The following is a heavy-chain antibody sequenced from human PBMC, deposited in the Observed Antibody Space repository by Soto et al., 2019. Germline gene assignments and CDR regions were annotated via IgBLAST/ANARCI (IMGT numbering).Heavy chain of an antibody. Sequence: SETLSLTCTVSGGSISSGGYYWSWLRQRPGKGLEWIGYIYYSGSTYYNPSLKSRVTISVDTSKNQFSLKLSSVTAADTAVYYCAREGYDSSGLKCDYWGQGTLVTVSS. V-gene: IGHV4-31*03. CDR2: IYYSGST. CDR1: GGSISSGGYY. J-gene: IGHJ4*02. D-gene: IGHD3-22*01. CDR3: AREGYDSSGLKCDY.